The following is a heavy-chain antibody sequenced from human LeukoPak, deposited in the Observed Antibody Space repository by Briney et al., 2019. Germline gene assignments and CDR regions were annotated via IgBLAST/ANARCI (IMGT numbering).Heavy chain of an antibody. V-gene: IGHV3-74*01. J-gene: IGHJ6*02. CDR3: ARDDGWELRYYGMDV. D-gene: IGHD1-26*01. CDR1: GFTFSSYW. CDR2: INSDWSST. Sequence: GGSLRLSCAASGFTFSSYWMHWVRQAPGKGLGWVSRINSDWSSTSYADSVKGRCTISRDNAKNTLYLQMNSLRAEDTAVYYCARDDGWELRYYGMDVWGQGTTVTVSS.